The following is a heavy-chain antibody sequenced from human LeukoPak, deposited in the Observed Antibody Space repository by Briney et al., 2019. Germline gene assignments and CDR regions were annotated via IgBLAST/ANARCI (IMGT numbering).Heavy chain of an antibody. D-gene: IGHD3-9*01. CDR2: ISYDGSNK. CDR3: AKDRGLLRYLGVDV. V-gene: IGHV3-30*18. Sequence: PGGSLRLSRAASGFTFSSYGMHWVRQAPGKGLEWVAVISYDGSNKYYADSVKGRFTISRDNSKNTLYLQMNSLRAEDTAVYYCAKDRGLLRYLGVDVWGKGTTVTVSS. CDR1: GFTFSSYG. J-gene: IGHJ6*04.